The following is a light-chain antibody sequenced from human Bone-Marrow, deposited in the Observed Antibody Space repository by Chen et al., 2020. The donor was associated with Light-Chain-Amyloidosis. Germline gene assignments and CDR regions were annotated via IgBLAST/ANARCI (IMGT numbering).Light chain of an antibody. CDR1: QGSSSW. V-gene: IGKV1D-12*01. CDR3: QHADSFPPYA. Sequence: IQMTQSPSSVSAPIGDRVNITCRASQGSSSWLAWYQQKPGKAPKLLIYLASILERGVPSRFSGSGSGTDFTLTISSLQPEDFATYHCQHADSFPPYAFGQGTKVEIK. J-gene: IGKJ2*01. CDR2: LAS.